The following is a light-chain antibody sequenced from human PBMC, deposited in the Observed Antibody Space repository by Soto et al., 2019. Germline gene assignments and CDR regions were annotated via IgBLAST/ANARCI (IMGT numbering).Light chain of an antibody. Sequence: QSALTQPASVSGSPGQSITISCTGTSRDVGGYSYVSWYQQHPGKAPKLMIYEVSNRPSGVSNRFSGSKSGNTASLTISGLQAEDEADYYCSSYTSSSTRVFGGGTKVPS. CDR3: SSYTSSSTRV. V-gene: IGLV2-14*01. CDR2: EVS. CDR1: SRDVGGYSY. J-gene: IGLJ2*01.